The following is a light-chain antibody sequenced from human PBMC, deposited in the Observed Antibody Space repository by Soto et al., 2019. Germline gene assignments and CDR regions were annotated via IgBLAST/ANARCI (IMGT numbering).Light chain of an antibody. CDR3: QSYDRSVSARV. CDR2: ANS. CDR1: NANIGAGYD. V-gene: IGLV1-40*01. J-gene: IGLJ3*02. Sequence: QSVLTQPPSVSGAPGQRVTISCTGSNANIGAGYDVHWYQQLPGTAPKLLIYANSNRPSGVPDRFSGSKSGTSASLAITGLQAEDEADYYCQSYDRSVSARVFGGGTKLTVL.